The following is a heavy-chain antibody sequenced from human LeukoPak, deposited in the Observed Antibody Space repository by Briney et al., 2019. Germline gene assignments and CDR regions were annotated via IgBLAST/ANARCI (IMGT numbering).Heavy chain of an antibody. CDR2: ISAYNGNT. CDR1: GYTFTSYG. V-gene: IGHV1-18*01. Sequence: ASVKVSCKASGYTFTSYGISWVRQAPGQGLEWMGLISAYNGNTNYAQKLQGRVTMTTDTSTSTAYMELRSLRSDDTAVYYCARVVYYDSSGTWGSFDYWGQGTLVTVSS. D-gene: IGHD3-22*01. J-gene: IGHJ4*02. CDR3: ARVVYYDSSGTWGSFDY.